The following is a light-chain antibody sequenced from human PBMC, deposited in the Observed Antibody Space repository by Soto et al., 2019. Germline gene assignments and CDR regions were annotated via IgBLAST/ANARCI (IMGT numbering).Light chain of an antibody. CDR3: QQCNSYPPT. CDR1: QSNSSW. CDR2: KAS. J-gene: IGKJ1*01. V-gene: IGKV1-5*03. Sequence: DIQMTQSPSTLSASVGDRVTITCRASQSNSSWLAWYQQKPGKAPKVLIYKASNLQSGVPARFSGSGSGTDFTLTISSLQPDDFATYYCQQCNSYPPTFGQGTTVDIK.